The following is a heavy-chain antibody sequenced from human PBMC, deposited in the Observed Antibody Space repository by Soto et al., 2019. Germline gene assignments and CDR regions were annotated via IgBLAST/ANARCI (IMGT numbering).Heavy chain of an antibody. CDR1: GFTFSSYA. V-gene: IGHV3-30-3*01. CDR3: AREDYDSNALDP. CDR2: ISYYGSNK. D-gene: IGHD3-22*01. Sequence: SLRLSCAASGFTFSSYAMHWVRQAPGKGLEWVAVISYYGSNKYYADYVKGRFTISXXXXKXXXYXQXXXLXAXDTAVYYCAREDYDSNALDPWGQGTLVTVSS. J-gene: IGHJ5*02.